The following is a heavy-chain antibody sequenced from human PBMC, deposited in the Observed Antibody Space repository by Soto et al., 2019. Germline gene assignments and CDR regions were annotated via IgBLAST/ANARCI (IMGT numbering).Heavy chain of an antibody. CDR2: ISHDGTNK. D-gene: IGHD2-21*02. CDR1: GFTFSAYG. CDR3: AKESRSSAVTATRVYGMDV. J-gene: IGHJ6*02. V-gene: IGHV3-30*18. Sequence: VGSLRLSCTPSGFTFSAYGMHWVRQAPGKGLEWVAAISHDGTNKYYGDSVRGRFTISRDNSKNTLYLQMNTLRNEDTAVYYCAKESRSSAVTATRVYGMDVWGQGTTVTVSS.